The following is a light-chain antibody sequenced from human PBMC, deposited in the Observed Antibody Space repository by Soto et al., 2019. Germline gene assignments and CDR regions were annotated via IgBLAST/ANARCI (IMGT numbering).Light chain of an antibody. J-gene: IGKJ2*01. CDR1: QSISGW. CDR3: QQYFDYPYT. Sequence: DIQMTQSPSTLSASVGDRVTITCRASQSISGWLAWYQQKPGKAPDLLIYGASNLESGVPSRFSGSGSGTEFTLSINSLQPEDFSTYDCQQYFDYPYTFGQGSRLEIK. CDR2: GAS. V-gene: IGKV1-5*01.